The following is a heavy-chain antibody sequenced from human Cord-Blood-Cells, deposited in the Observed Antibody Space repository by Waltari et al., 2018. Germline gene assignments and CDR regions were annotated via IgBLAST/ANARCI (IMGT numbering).Heavy chain of an antibody. CDR3: ARIVRYSSSYYYYGMDV. V-gene: IGHV2-70*01. CDR2: IDWDDDK. CDR1: GFSLSTSGMC. Sequence: QVTLRESGPALVKPTQTLTLTCTFSGFSLSTSGMCVSWIRQPPGKALEWLALIDWDDDKYYSTSLKTRRTISKDTPKNQVVLKRTNMDPVDTATYYCARIVRYSSSYYYYGMDVWGQGTTVTVSS. D-gene: IGHD6-6*01. J-gene: IGHJ6*02.